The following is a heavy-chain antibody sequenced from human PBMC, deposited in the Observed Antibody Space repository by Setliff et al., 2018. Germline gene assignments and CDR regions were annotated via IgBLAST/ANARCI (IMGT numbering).Heavy chain of an antibody. CDR2: VFHTGST. Sequence: SETLSLTCSVSSGSIGSHYWNWMRQPPGKGLEWIGHVFHTGSTKYNPSLRSRVTISVDTSENYFSLRLTSVTAADTAVYYCARAPPSVPYGDYGPRQYFDLWGRGSLVTVSA. V-gene: IGHV4-59*11. CDR1: SGSIGSHY. D-gene: IGHD4-17*01. CDR3: ARAPPSVPYGDYGPRQYFDL. J-gene: IGHJ2*01.